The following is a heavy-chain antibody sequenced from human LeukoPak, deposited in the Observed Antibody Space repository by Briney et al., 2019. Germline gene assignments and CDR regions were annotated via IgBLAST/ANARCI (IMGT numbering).Heavy chain of an antibody. CDR1: GYTFTGYY. D-gene: IGHD6-19*01. CDR2: INHNSGGT. V-gene: IGHV1-2*02. CDR3: ARPLAVGYYYYYGMDV. J-gene: IGHJ6*01. Sequence: ASVMVSRKASGYTFTGYYMHWVRQAPGQGLEWMGWINHNSGGTNYAQKLQARLTMTRDTSISTAYMELSRLRSDDTAVYYCARPLAVGYYYYYGMDVWGQGATVTVSS.